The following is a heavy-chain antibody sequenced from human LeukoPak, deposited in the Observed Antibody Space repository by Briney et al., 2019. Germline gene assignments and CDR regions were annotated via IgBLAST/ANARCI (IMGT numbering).Heavy chain of an antibody. CDR2: ISHSGST. D-gene: IGHD2-2*01. Sequence: SETLSLTCTVSGGSISSSGYYWGWVRQPPGKGLEWIGEISHSGSTNYNPSLKSRVTISVDKSKKQFSLKLSSVTVADTAVYFCARASSHCSSTSCYDWFDPWGQGTLVTVSS. V-gene: IGHV4-39*07. CDR1: GGSISSSGYY. CDR3: ARASSHCSSTSCYDWFDP. J-gene: IGHJ5*02.